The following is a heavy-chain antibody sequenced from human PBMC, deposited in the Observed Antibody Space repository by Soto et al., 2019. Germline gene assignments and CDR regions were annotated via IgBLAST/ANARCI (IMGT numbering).Heavy chain of an antibody. CDR1: GGSISSYY. J-gene: IGHJ4*02. CDR3: ARDRHVALDY. CDR2: IYYSGST. Sequence: QVQLQESGPGLVKPSETLSLTCTVSGGSISSYYWSWIRQPPGKGLEWIGYIYYSGSTNYNPSLKSRVTISVDTSKNQFSLKLSSVTAADTAVYYCARDRHVALDYWGQGTLVTVSS. D-gene: IGHD5-12*01. V-gene: IGHV4-59*01.